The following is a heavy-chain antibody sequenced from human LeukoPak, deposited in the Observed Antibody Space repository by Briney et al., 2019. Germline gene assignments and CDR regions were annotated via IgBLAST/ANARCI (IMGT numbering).Heavy chain of an antibody. J-gene: IGHJ4*02. CDR2: ISWNSGSI. CDR3: AKGRGITIFGVVIH. D-gene: IGHD3-3*01. V-gene: IGHV3-9*03. Sequence: GGSLRLSCAASGFTFDDYAMHWVRQAPGKGLEWVSGISWNSGSIGYADSVKGRFTISRDNAKNSLYLQMNSLRADDMAFYYCAKGRGITIFGVVIHWGQGTLVTVSS. CDR1: GFTFDDYA.